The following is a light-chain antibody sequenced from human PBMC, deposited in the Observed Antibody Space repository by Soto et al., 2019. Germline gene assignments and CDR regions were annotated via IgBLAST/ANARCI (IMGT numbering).Light chain of an antibody. J-gene: IGKJ4*01. CDR3: QQYDSWPLT. CDR2: GVS. V-gene: IGKV3-15*01. CDR1: QSVTNRY. Sequence: EKVMTQSPATLSVSPGERATLSCRASQSVTNRYLAWYQQRPGQAPRLLMYGVSTRATGIPDRFSGSGSGTEFTLTISSLHSEDSAVYYCQQYDSWPLTFGGGTKVEIK.